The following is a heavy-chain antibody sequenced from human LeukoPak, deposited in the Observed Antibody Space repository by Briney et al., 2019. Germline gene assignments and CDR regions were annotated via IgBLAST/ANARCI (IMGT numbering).Heavy chain of an antibody. J-gene: IGHJ4*02. V-gene: IGHV4-4*08. CDR1: GGSISSYY. Sequence: SETLSLTCTVSGGSISSYYWSWIRQPPGKGLEWIGYIYTSGSTNYNPSLKSRVTMSVDTSKNQFSLKLSSVTAADTAVYYCARDYGDYRYNYWGQGTLVTVSS. CDR2: IYTSGST. CDR3: ARDYGDYRYNY. D-gene: IGHD4-17*01.